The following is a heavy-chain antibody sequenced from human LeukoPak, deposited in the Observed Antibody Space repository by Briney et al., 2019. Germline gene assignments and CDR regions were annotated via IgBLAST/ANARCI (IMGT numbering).Heavy chain of an antibody. CDR2: IGRSDNI. V-gene: IGHV3-48*02. CDR1: GFAVTSYS. J-gene: IGHJ4*02. CDR3: AGQKGMDY. Sequence: GGSLRLSCAASGFAVTSYSMNWVRQAPGKGLEWISFIGRSDNIHYADSVKGRFTISRDNAKNSLYLQMNSLRDEDTAVYYCAGQKGMDYWGQGTLVTVSS.